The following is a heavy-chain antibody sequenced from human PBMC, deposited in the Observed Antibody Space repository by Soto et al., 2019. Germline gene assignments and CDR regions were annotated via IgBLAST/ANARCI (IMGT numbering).Heavy chain of an antibody. V-gene: IGHV4-4*02. CDR2: IYHSGST. D-gene: IGHD3-10*02. J-gene: IGHJ6*02. CDR3: ARDQWSDMIGNTVYGMDV. Sequence: PSETLSLTCAVSGGSISSSNWWSWVRQPPGKGLEWIGEIYHSGSTNYNPSLKSRVTISVDKSKNQFSLKLSSVTAADTAVYYCARDQWSDMIGNTVYGMDVWGQGTTVTVSS. CDR1: GGSISSSNW.